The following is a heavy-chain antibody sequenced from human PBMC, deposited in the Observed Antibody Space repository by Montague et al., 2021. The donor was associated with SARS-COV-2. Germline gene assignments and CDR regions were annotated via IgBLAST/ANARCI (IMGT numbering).Heavy chain of an antibody. CDR3: GRYGVTHAIDV. CDR1: GFGFSGYW. CDR2: TKQDESEK. V-gene: IGHV3-7*03. Sequence: SLRLSCAASGFGFSGYWMGWVCQAPGKGLEWVANTKQDESEKYYADSVMGRFTIYRDNAKKSLYLQMNSLRGEDAAVYFCGRYGVTHAIDVWGQGTTVAVSS. D-gene: IGHD2-8*01. J-gene: IGHJ6*02.